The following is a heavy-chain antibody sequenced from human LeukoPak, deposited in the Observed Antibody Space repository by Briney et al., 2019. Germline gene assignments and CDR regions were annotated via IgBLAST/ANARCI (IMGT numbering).Heavy chain of an antibody. V-gene: IGHV1-2*04. D-gene: IGHD4-17*01. CDR2: INPNSGGT. CDR3: AREVAVTTSADAFDI. J-gene: IGHJ3*02. CDR1: GSTFTGYY. Sequence: ASVKVSCKASGSTFTGYYMHWVRQAPGQGLEWMGWINPNSGGTNYAQKFQGWVTMTRDTSISTAYMELSRLRSDDTAVYYCAREVAVTTSADAFDIWGQGTMVTVSS.